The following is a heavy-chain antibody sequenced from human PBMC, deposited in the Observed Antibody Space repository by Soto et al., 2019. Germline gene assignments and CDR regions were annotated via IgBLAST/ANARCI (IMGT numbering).Heavy chain of an antibody. J-gene: IGHJ3*02. V-gene: IGHV1-46*04. CDR2: INPSGGST. CDR3: ARDLTPRPGTTIWDAFDI. D-gene: IGHD1-7*01. Sequence: QVQLVQSGAEVKKPGASVKVSCKASGYTFTSYYMHWVRQAPGQGLEWMGIINPSGGSTSYAQKLQGRVTMTRDTSTSTVYMELSSLRSEDTAVYYCARDLTPRPGTTIWDAFDIWGQGTMVTVSS. CDR1: GYTFTSYY.